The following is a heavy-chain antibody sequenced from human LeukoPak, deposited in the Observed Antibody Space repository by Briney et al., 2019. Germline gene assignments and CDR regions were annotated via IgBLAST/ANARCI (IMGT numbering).Heavy chain of an antibody. CDR2: IIPIFGTA. D-gene: IGHD3-3*01. Sequence: ASVKVSCKASGGTFRSYAISWVRQAPGQGLEWMGGIIPIFGTANYAQKFQGRVTITADESTSTAYMELSSPRSEDTAVYYCASRITIFGVPHDAFDIWGQGTMVTVSS. CDR3: ASRITIFGVPHDAFDI. CDR1: GGTFRSYA. J-gene: IGHJ3*02. V-gene: IGHV1-69*13.